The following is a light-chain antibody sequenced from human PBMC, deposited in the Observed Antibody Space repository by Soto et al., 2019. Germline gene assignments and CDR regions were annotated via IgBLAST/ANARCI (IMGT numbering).Light chain of an antibody. V-gene: IGKV3-20*01. J-gene: IGKJ5*01. CDR3: QQYGSSPT. Sequence: IVFTQSPGTLSLSPGERATLSCRASQSVSHNYLAWYQQKPGQAPRRRIYGASTRATGIPDRFSGSGSGTDFTLTIGRLEPEDFAVYDCQQYGSSPTFGEGTRLEN. CDR1: QSVSHNY. CDR2: GAS.